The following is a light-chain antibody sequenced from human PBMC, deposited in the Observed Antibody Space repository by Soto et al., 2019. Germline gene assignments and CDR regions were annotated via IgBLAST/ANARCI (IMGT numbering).Light chain of an antibody. J-gene: IGLJ2*01. Sequence: QSVLTQPPSVSAAPGQKVTISCSGSCSNIGSNYVAWYQHLPGTAPKLLIYENSKRPSGIPARFSGSKSGTSATLGITGLQTGDEADYYCGTWDTSLSAGVFGGGTKLTVL. CDR1: CSNIGSNY. V-gene: IGLV1-51*02. CDR3: GTWDTSLSAGV. CDR2: ENS.